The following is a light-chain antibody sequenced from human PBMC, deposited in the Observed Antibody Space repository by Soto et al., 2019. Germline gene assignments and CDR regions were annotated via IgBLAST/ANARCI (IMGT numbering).Light chain of an antibody. Sequence: QAVVTQPPSVSEAPRQRVTISCSGSSSNIGNNAVNWYQQLPGKAPKLLIYYDDLLPSGVSDRFSGSKSGTSASLAISGLQSEDEADYYCAAGDDSLNGWVFGEGTKLTVL. CDR2: YDD. V-gene: IGLV1-36*01. CDR3: AAGDDSLNGWV. J-gene: IGLJ3*02. CDR1: SSNIGNNA.